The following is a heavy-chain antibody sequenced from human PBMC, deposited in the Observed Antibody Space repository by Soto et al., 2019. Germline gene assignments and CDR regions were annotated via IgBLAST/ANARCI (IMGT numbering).Heavy chain of an antibody. CDR3: SADRPDIGVGWWV. J-gene: IGHJ6*02. Sequence: SVKVSCKASGSGFISSGIQWVRQAHGQRLEWIGWIVVASGQTNYAQNFRGRVAITRDTSTATAYIELAGLTSEDTAVYFCSADRPDIGVGWWVWGQGTTVTVSS. V-gene: IGHV1-58*02. CDR2: IVVASGQT. CDR1: GSGFISSG. D-gene: IGHD2-15*01.